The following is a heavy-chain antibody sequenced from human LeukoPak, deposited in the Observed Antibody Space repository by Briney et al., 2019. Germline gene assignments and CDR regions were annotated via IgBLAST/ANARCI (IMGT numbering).Heavy chain of an antibody. CDR1: GFTFSNYA. V-gene: IGHV3-23*01. Sequence: GASLRLSCAASGFTFSNYAMSWVRQAPGKGLEWVSAISGSGGSTYYADSVKGRFTISRDNSKNTLYLQMNSLRAEDTAVYYCAKGRTAYCSSTSCYTSDYWGQGTLVTVSS. CDR3: AKGRTAYCSSTSCYTSDY. J-gene: IGHJ4*02. D-gene: IGHD2-2*02. CDR2: ISGSGGST.